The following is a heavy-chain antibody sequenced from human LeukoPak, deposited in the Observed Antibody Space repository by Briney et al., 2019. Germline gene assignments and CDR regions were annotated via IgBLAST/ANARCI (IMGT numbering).Heavy chain of an antibody. Sequence: PGGSLRLSCAASGFTFSSYAMSWVRQAPGKGLEWVSVIYSGGSTYYADSVKGRFTISRDNSKNTLYLQMNSLRAEDTAVYYCARDDYDILTGFYYGMDVWGQGTTVTVSS. CDR2: IYSGGST. CDR1: GFTFSSYA. V-gene: IGHV3-66*01. CDR3: ARDDYDILTGFYYGMDV. J-gene: IGHJ6*02. D-gene: IGHD3-9*01.